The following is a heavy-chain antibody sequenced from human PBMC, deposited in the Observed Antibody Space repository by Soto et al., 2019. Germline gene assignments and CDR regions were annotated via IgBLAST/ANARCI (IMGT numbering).Heavy chain of an antibody. V-gene: IGHV4-39*01. Sequence: PSETLSLTCTVSGGSIRSSSYYWGWIRQPPGKGLEWIGSIYYSGSTYYNPSLKSRVTISVDTSKNQFSLKLSSVTAADTAVYYCAIVDTAMVIEYYFDYWGQGTLVTVSS. CDR2: IYYSGST. CDR1: GGSIRSSSYY. D-gene: IGHD5-18*01. CDR3: AIVDTAMVIEYYFDY. J-gene: IGHJ4*02.